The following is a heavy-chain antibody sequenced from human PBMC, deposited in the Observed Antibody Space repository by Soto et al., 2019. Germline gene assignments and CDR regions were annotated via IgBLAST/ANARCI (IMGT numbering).Heavy chain of an antibody. CDR2: INHSGST. D-gene: IGHD3-16*01. J-gene: IGHJ5*02. CDR3: AREGGGGFHDWFGP. CDR1: GGSFSGYY. V-gene: IGHV4-34*01. Sequence: PSETLSLPCAVYGGSFSGYYWSWIRQPPGKGLEWIGEINHSGSTNYNPSLKSRVTISVDTSKNQFSLKLSSVTAADTAVYYCAREGGGGFHDWFGPWGQGTLVTVSS.